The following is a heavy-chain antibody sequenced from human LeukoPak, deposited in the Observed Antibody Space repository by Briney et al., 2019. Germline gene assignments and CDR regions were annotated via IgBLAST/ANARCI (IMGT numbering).Heavy chain of an antibody. J-gene: IGHJ2*01. CDR2: IYYDGSKK. Sequence: PGGSLRLSCAASGFTFSSYGMHWVRQAPGRGLQWVAVIYYDGSKKYYTDSVKGRFTIARDDSKNTLYLQMNGLRAEDTAVYYCARDQKSWYFDLWGRGTLVTVSS. CDR3: ARDQKSWYFDL. CDR1: GFTFSSYG. V-gene: IGHV3-33*08.